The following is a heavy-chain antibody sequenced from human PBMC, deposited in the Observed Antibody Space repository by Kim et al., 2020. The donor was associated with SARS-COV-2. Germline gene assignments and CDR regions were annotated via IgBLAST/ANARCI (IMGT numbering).Heavy chain of an antibody. CDR3: ASGLRYFDWLFPDAFDI. J-gene: IGHJ3*02. CDR2: INAGNGNT. Sequence: ASVKVSCKASGYTFTSYAMHWVRQAPGQRLEWMGWINAGNGNTKYSQKFQGRVTITRDTSASTAYMELSSLRSEDTAVYYCASGLRYFDWLFPDAFDIWGQGTMVTVSS. CDR1: GYTFTSYA. D-gene: IGHD3-9*01. V-gene: IGHV1-3*01.